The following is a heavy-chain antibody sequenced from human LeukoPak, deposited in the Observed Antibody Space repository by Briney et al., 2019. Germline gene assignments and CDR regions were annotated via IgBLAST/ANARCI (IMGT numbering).Heavy chain of an antibody. D-gene: IGHD3-22*01. V-gene: IGHV3-11*04. J-gene: IGHJ3*02. CDR3: ARSHDSSGYSSRADASDI. CDR1: GFTFSDYY. CDR2: ISSSGSTI. Sequence: GGSLRLSCAASGFTFSDYYMSWIRQAPGKGLEWVSYISSSGSTIYYADSVKGRFTISRDNAKNSLYLQMNSLRAEDTAVYYCARSHDSSGYSSRADASDIWGQGTMVTVSS.